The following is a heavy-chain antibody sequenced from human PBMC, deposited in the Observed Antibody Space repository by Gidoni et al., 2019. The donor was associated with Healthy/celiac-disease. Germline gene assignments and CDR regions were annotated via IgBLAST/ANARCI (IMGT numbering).Heavy chain of an antibody. CDR1: GYSFTSYW. CDR2: IYPGDSDT. Sequence: EVQLVQSGAEVKKPGESLKISCKGSGYSFTSYWIGWVRQMPGNGLEWMGIIYPGDSDTRYSPSFQGQVTISADKSISTAYLQWSSLKASDTAMYYCARQKIVVVAATSHYYGMDVWGQGTTVTVSS. J-gene: IGHJ6*02. V-gene: IGHV5-51*01. D-gene: IGHD2-15*01. CDR3: ARQKIVVVAATSHYYGMDV.